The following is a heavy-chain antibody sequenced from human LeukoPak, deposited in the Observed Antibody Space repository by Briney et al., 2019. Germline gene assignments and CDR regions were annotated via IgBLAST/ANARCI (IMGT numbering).Heavy chain of an antibody. Sequence: ASVKVSCKASGYTFTSFYMHWVRQAPGQGLEWMGIINPSGGSTSYAQKFQGRVTMTRDTSTSTVYVELSSLRSEDTAVYYCAREITIYDSSGYYYYDYWGQGTLVTVSP. V-gene: IGHV1-46*01. J-gene: IGHJ4*02. CDR1: GYTFTSFY. CDR3: AREITIYDSSGYYYYDY. D-gene: IGHD3-22*01. CDR2: INPSGGST.